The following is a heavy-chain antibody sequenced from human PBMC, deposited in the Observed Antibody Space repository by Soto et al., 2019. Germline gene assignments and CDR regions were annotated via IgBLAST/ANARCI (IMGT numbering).Heavy chain of an antibody. CDR2: ISAYNGNT. CDR1: GYTFTSYG. D-gene: IGHD6-13*01. CDR3: ARGSSSWYDYYYYGMDV. V-gene: IGHV1-18*04. Sequence: GASVKVSCKASGYTFTSYGISWLRQAPGQGLEWMGWISAYNGNTNYAQKLQGRVTMTTDTSTSTAYMELRSLRSDDTAVYYCARGSSSWYDYYYYGMDVWGQGTTVTVSS. J-gene: IGHJ6*02.